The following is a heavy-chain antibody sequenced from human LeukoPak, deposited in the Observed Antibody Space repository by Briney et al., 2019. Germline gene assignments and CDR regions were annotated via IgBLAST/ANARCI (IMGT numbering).Heavy chain of an antibody. J-gene: IGHJ1*01. Sequence: PSETLSLTCAVYGGSFSGYYWSWIRQPPGKGLEWIGEINHSGSTNYNPSLKSRVTISVDTSKNQFSLKLSSVTAADTAVYYCARGRLGGYGRSKYFQHWGQGTQVTVSS. CDR2: INHSGST. CDR1: GGSFSGYY. D-gene: IGHD4-23*01. V-gene: IGHV4-34*01. CDR3: ARGRLGGYGRSKYFQH.